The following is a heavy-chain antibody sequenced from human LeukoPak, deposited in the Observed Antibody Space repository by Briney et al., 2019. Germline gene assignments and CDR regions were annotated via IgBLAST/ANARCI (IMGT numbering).Heavy chain of an antibody. CDR1: GFTFSGSA. D-gene: IGHD6-6*01. CDR2: IRSKVNSYAT. V-gene: IGHV3-73*01. Sequence: GGSLRLSCAASGFTFSGSAMHWVRQASGKGLEWVGRIRSKVNSYATAYAASVKGRFTISRDDSKNTAYLQMNSLKTEDTAVYYCTRHVAARQNWFDPWGQGTLVTVSS. J-gene: IGHJ5*02. CDR3: TRHVAARQNWFDP.